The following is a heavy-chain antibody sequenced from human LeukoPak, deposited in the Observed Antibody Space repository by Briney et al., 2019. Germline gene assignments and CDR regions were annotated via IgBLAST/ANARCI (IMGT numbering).Heavy chain of an antibody. J-gene: IGHJ5*02. CDR3: ARRRRLDYDFWSGYYDRGGGSSPNWFDP. CDR1: GGSFSGYY. CDR2: INHSGST. D-gene: IGHD3-3*01. Sequence: SETLSLTCAVYGGSFSGYYWSWIRQPPGKGLEWIGEINHSGSTNYNPSLKSRVTISVDTSKNQFSLKLSSVTAADTAVYYCARRRRLDYDFWSGYYDRGGGSSPNWFDPWGQGTLVTVSS. V-gene: IGHV4-34*01.